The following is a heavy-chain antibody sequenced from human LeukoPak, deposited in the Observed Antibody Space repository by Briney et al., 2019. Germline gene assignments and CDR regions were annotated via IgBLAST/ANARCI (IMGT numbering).Heavy chain of an antibody. CDR3: ARDLSYYDILTGNYYYYMDV. CDR2: IYTSGST. D-gene: IGHD3-9*01. Sequence: SETLSLTCTVSGGSISSYYWSWIRQPAGKGLEWIGRIYTSGSTNYNPPLKSRVTMSVDTSKNQFSLKLSSVTAADTAVYYCARDLSYYDILTGNYYYYMDVWGKGTTVTISS. J-gene: IGHJ6*03. CDR1: GGSISSYY. V-gene: IGHV4-4*07.